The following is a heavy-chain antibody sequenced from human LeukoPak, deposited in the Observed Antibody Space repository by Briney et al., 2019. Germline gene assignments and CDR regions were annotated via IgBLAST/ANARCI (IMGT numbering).Heavy chain of an antibody. CDR3: AKGKNYYGMDV. CDR1: GFTFDDYA. Sequence: PGRSLRLSCAASGFTFDDYAMHWVRQAPGKGLEWVSGISWNSGSIGYADSVKGRFTISRDNAKNSLYLQMNSLRAEDTALYYCAKGKNYYGMDVWGQGTTVTVSS. CDR2: ISWNSGSI. V-gene: IGHV3-9*01. J-gene: IGHJ6*02.